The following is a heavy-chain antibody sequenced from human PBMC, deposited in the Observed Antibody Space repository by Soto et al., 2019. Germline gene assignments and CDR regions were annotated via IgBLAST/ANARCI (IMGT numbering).Heavy chain of an antibody. CDR1: GDSFTSYY. CDR2: INPKSGGT. Sequence: GASVKVSCKACGDSFTSYYMHWVRQAPGQGLEWMGRINPKSGGTNYAQKFQGRVTMTEDTSTSTAYMELSSLRSEDTAVYYCATRVWSGYYLFDYWGQGTLVTVSS. D-gene: IGHD3-3*01. J-gene: IGHJ4*02. CDR3: ATRVWSGYYLFDY. V-gene: IGHV1-46*01.